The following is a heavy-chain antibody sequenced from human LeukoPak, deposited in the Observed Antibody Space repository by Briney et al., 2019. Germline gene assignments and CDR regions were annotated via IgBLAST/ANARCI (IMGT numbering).Heavy chain of an antibody. CDR3: ARAYCSGGSCYSIDY. CDR1: GFTFSSYG. V-gene: IGHV3-33*01. Sequence: PGGSLRLSCAASGFTFSSYGMHWVRQAPGKGPEWGAVIWYDGSNKYYADSVKGRFTISRDNSKNTLYLQMNSLRAEDTAVYYCARAYCSGGSCYSIDYWGQGTLVTVSS. D-gene: IGHD2-15*01. CDR2: IWYDGSNK. J-gene: IGHJ4*02.